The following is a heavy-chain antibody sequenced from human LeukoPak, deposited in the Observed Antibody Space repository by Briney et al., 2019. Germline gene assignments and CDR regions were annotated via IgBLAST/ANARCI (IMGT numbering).Heavy chain of an antibody. V-gene: IGHV4-61*08. CDR3: ARVMNYLDAFDI. CDR2: IYYSGST. D-gene: IGHD5-24*01. J-gene: IGHJ3*02. Sequence: NPSQTLSLTCTVSGGSISSGGYYWSWIRQPPGKGLEWIGYIYYSGSTNYNLSLKSRVTISVDTSKNQFSLKLSSVTAADTAVYYCARVMNYLDAFDIWGQGTMVTVSS. CDR1: GGSISSGGYY.